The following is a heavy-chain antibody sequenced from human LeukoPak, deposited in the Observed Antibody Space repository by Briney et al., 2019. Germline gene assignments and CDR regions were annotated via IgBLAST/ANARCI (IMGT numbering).Heavy chain of an antibody. CDR3: AKDRNPRLPHYARGYFDY. CDR1: GFTFDDYA. D-gene: IGHD3-16*01. V-gene: IGHV3-9*03. CDR2: ISWNSGSI. J-gene: IGHJ4*02. Sequence: PGGSLRLSCAASGFTFDDYAMDWVRQAPGKGLEWVSGISWNSGSIGYADSVKGRFTISRDNAKNSLYLQMNSLRAEDMALYYCAKDRNPRLPHYARGYFDYWGQGTLVTVSS.